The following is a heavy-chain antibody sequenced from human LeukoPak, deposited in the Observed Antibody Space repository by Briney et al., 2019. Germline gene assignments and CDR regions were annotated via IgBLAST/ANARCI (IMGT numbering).Heavy chain of an antibody. Sequence: SETLSLTCTVSGDSITTYYWSWIRQPPGKGLEWIGYIYYSGSTYYNPSLKSRVTISVDTSRNQFSLKLSSVTAADTAVYYCASKVGGYYYGSGSYPAFDYWGQGTLVTVSS. CDR2: IYYSGST. CDR3: ASKVGGYYYGSGSYPAFDY. J-gene: IGHJ4*02. D-gene: IGHD3-10*01. V-gene: IGHV4-59*06. CDR1: GDSITTYY.